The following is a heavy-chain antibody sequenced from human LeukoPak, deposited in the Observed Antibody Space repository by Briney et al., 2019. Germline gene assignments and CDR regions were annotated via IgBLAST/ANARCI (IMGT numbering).Heavy chain of an antibody. Sequence: GGSLRLSCAASGFTFSSYGMHWVRQAPGKGLEWVAVISYDGSNKYYADSVKGRFTISRDNSKNTLYLQMNSLRAEDTAVYYWAKDPRGSSGWYYFDYWGQGTLVTVSS. CDR1: GFTFSSYG. CDR3: AKDPRGSSGWYYFDY. CDR2: ISYDGSNK. V-gene: IGHV3-30*18. D-gene: IGHD6-19*01. J-gene: IGHJ4*02.